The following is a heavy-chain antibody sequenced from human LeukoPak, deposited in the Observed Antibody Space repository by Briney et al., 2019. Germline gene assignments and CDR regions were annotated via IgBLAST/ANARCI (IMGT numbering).Heavy chain of an antibody. Sequence: GESLKISCKGSGYSFTNYWIGWVRQMSGKGLEWMGIIYPGDSDTRYSPSFQGQVSISADKSISTAYLQWSSLKASDTAMYYCARHERYSSGQDPASIDYWGQGTLVTVSS. CDR1: GYSFTNYW. J-gene: IGHJ4*02. D-gene: IGHD6-19*01. CDR3: ARHERYSSGQDPASIDY. V-gene: IGHV5-51*01. CDR2: IYPGDSDT.